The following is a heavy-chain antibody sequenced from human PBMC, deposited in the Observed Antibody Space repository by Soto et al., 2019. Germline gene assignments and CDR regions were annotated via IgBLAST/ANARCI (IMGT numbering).Heavy chain of an antibody. V-gene: IGHV3-23*05. CDR1: GFSFSNYA. Sequence: EVQLLESGGGLVQPGGSLRLSCIASGFSFSNYAMIWVRQAPGKGPEWVSSIEISGRATYYADAVKGRFTISRDDSKNAVSLQMTSLRGEDTAVYFCAKGDGGYFDHWGQGSLVTVSS. D-gene: IGHD3-16*01. CDR2: IEISGRAT. J-gene: IGHJ4*02. CDR3: AKGDGGYFDH.